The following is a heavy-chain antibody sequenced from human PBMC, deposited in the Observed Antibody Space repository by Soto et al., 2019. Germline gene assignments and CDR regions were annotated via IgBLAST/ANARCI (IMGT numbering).Heavy chain of an antibody. J-gene: IGHJ6*02. D-gene: IGHD3-3*01. CDR1: GGTFSSYA. CDR3: ASGFLEWLSQQYYYYGMDV. Sequence: SVKVSCKASGGTFSSYAISWVRQAPGQGLEWMGGIIPIFGTANYAQKFQGRVTITADESTSTAYMELSSLRSEDTAVYYCASGFLEWLSQQYYYYGMDVWGQGTTVTVSS. V-gene: IGHV1-69*13. CDR2: IIPIFGTA.